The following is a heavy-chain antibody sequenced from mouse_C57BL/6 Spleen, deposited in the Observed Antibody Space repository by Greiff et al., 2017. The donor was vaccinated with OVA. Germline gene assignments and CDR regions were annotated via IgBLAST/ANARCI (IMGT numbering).Heavy chain of an antibody. CDR3: ASGDIRDYD. V-gene: IGHV1-55*01. CDR1: GYTFTSYW. J-gene: IGHJ2*01. Sequence: QVHVKQPGAELVKPGASVKMSCKASGYTFTSYWITWVKQRPGQGLEWIGDIYPGSGSTNYNEKFKSKATLTVDTSSSTAYMQLSSLTSEDAAVYYCASGDIRDYDWGQGTTLTVSS. D-gene: IGHD1-1*01. CDR2: IYPGSGST.